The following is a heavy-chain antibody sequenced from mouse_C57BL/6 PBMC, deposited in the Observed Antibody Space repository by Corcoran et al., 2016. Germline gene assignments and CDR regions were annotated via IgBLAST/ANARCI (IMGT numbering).Heavy chain of an antibody. V-gene: IGHV1-62-2*01. CDR3: ARHEEESLYDYDADYYAMDY. CDR1: GYTFTEYT. J-gene: IGHJ4*01. CDR2: FYPGSGSI. Sequence: QVQLQQSGAELVKPGASVKLSCKSSGYTFTEYTIHWVKQRSSQGLEWIGWFYPGSGSIKYNEKFKDKATLTADKSSSTVYMELSRLTSEDSAVYFCARHEEESLYDYDADYYAMDYWGQGTSVTVSS. D-gene: IGHD2-4*01.